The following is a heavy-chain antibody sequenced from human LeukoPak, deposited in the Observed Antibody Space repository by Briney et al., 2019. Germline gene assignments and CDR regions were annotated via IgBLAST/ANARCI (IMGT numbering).Heavy chain of an antibody. D-gene: IGHD3-10*02. CDR2: IKQDGSEK. CDR3: ARFLGGILTKFGEFDY. J-gene: IGHJ4*02. Sequence: PGGSLRLSCAASGFTFSSYWMSWVRQAPGKGLEWVANIKQDGSEKYYVDSVKGRFTISRDNAKNSLYLQMNSLRAEDTAVYYCARFLGGILTKFGEFDYWGQGTLVTVSS. V-gene: IGHV3-7*01. CDR1: GFTFSSYW.